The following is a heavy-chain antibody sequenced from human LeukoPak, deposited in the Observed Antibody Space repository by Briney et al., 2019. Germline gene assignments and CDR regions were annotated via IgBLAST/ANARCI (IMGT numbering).Heavy chain of an antibody. CDR1: GVPISSHY. V-gene: IGHV4-59*11. Sequence: SETLSLTCTVSGVPISSHYWSWIGPPPGKGLEWIGYIYYSGSTNYNPSLKRRGTISVDTSKNQFSLKLSSVTAADTAVYYCARAYSFDYWGQGTLVTVSS. CDR2: IYYSGST. D-gene: IGHD2-21*01. CDR3: ARAYSFDY. J-gene: IGHJ4*02.